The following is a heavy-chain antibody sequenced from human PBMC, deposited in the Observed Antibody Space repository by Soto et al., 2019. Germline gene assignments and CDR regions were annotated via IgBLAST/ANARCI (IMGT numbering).Heavy chain of an antibody. V-gene: IGHV3-48*02. Sequence: GGSLRLSCAASGFTFSSYSMNWVRQAPGKGLEWVSYISSSSSTIYYADSVKGRFTISRDNAKNSLYLQMNSLRDEDTAVYYCARAGLVAARPSLYYYYGMDVWGQGTTVTVSS. CDR1: GFTFSSYS. CDR2: ISSSSSTI. D-gene: IGHD6-6*01. CDR3: ARAGLVAARPSLYYYYGMDV. J-gene: IGHJ6*02.